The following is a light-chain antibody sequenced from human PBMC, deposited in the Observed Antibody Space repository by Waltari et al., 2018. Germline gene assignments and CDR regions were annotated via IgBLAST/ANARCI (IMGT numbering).Light chain of an antibody. CDR1: RSVSNTY. Sequence: EIVLTQSPGTLSLSPGERATLSCRASRSVSNTYLAWYQQKPGQAPRLHIYGTSPGATGIPARFSGSGSGTDFTLTISSLEAEDFAVYYCQHRDHWPPDATFGPGTKVDI. V-gene: IGKV3D-20*02. CDR2: GTS. J-gene: IGKJ3*01. CDR3: QHRDHWPPDAT.